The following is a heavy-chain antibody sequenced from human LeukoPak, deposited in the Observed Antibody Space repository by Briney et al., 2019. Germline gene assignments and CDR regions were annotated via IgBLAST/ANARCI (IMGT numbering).Heavy chain of an antibody. CDR3: ATKSYSGWYDY. CDR1: GGSISSSNW. J-gene: IGHJ4*02. D-gene: IGHD6-19*01. V-gene: IGHV4-4*02. CDR2: IYHSGST. Sequence: PSGTLSLTCAVSGGSISSSNWWSWVRQPPGKGLEWIGEIYHSGSTNYNPSLPSLKSRVTISVDKSKNQFSLKLSSVTAADTAVYYCATKSYSGWYDYWGQGTLVTVSS.